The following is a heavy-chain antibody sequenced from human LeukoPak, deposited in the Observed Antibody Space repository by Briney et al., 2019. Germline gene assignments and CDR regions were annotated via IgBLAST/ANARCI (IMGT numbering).Heavy chain of an antibody. CDR2: IDHSGST. J-gene: IGHJ6*02. Sequence: NPSETLSLTCAVYGGSFSGYYWSWIRQPPGKGLEWIGEIDHSGSTNYNPSLKSRVTISVDTSKNQFSLKLSSVTAADTAVYYCAGGSRYYYGMDVWGQGTTVTVSS. CDR3: AGGSRYYYGMDV. V-gene: IGHV4-34*01. CDR1: GGSFSGYY. D-gene: IGHD6-13*01.